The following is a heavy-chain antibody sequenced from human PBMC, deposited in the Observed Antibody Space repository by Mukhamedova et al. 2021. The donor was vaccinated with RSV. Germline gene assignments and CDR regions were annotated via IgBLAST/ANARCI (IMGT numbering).Heavy chain of an antibody. Sequence: GKGLEWVGFIRSKAYGGATEYAASVKGRFTISRDDSKSIAYLQMNSLKTEDTAVYYCTRDFGVRFFEPSWIWGQGTMVIGS. J-gene: IGHJ3*02. V-gene: IGHV3-49*02. D-gene: IGHD3-3*01. CDR3: TRDFGVRFFEPSWI. CDR2: IRSKAYGGAT.